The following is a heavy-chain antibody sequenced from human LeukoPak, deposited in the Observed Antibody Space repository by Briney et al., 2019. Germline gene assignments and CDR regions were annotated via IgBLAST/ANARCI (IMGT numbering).Heavy chain of an antibody. CDR3: ARVSLGWPVVGGDYNWFDP. J-gene: IGHJ5*02. CDR1: GGSFSGYY. V-gene: IGHV4-34*01. D-gene: IGHD6-19*01. CDR2: INHSGST. Sequence: SETLSLTCAVYGGSFSGYYWSWIRQPPGKGLEWIGEINHSGSTNYNPSLKSRVTISVDTSKNQFSLKLSSVTAADTAVYYCARVSLGWPVVGGDYNWFDPWGQGTLVTVSS.